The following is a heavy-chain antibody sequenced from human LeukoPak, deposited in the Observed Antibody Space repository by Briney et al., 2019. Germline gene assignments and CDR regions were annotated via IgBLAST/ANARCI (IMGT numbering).Heavy chain of an antibody. CDR3: ARDTPNYGMDV. CDR1: GFTFSSYG. Sequence: QPGGSLRLSCAASGFTFSSYGMHWVRQAPGKGLEWVADIWFDGKNEHFADSVKGRFTISRDNSKNTLYLQMNSLRAEDTAVYYCARDTPNYGMDVWGQGTTVTVSS. CDR2: IWFDGKNE. J-gene: IGHJ6*02. V-gene: IGHV3-33*01.